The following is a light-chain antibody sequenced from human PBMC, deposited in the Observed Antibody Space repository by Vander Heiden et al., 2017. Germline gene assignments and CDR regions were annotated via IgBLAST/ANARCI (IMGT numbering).Light chain of an antibody. CDR2: GAS. CDR3: QHRNSDQPIFT. V-gene: IGKV1-9*01. Sequence: DIQLTQSPSFLSASVGDRVTITCRASQGISSYLAWYQQKPGKAPNLLIYGASTLQSGVPSRFSGSGYGTKFPLTISSRLPEDFASYYCQHRNSDQPIFTFGHGTKVDIK. J-gene: IGKJ3*01. CDR1: QGISSY.